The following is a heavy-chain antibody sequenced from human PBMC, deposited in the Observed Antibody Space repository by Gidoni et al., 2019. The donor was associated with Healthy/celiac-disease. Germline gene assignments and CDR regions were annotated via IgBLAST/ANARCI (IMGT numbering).Heavy chain of an antibody. Sequence: QVTLKESGPVLVKPTETLTLTCTVSGVSLSNARMGVSWIRQPPGKALEWLAHIFSNDEKSYSTSLKSRLTISKDTSKSQVVLTMTNMDPVDTATYYCARMVVDTAMVTHWYFDLWGRGTLVTVSS. CDR2: IFSNDEK. D-gene: IGHD5-18*01. CDR3: ARMVVDTAMVTHWYFDL. J-gene: IGHJ2*01. V-gene: IGHV2-26*01. CDR1: GVSLSNARMG.